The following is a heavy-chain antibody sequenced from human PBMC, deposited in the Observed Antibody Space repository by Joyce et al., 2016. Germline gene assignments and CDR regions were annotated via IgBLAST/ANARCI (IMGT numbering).Heavy chain of an antibody. D-gene: IGHD3-3*01. J-gene: IGHJ6*02. V-gene: IGHV5-51*01. Sequence: EVQLVQSGAEVKKPGESLTISCQGSGYRFLNKWIGWVRQMPGKGLEFMGLIYPGDSETRYNPAFQGQITISVDRSSSTAYLQWRSLKASDTAIYFCARRGAFWSSGFDDYGMDVWGQGTTIIVSS. CDR1: GYRFLNKW. CDR3: ARRGAFWSSGFDDYGMDV. CDR2: IYPGDSET.